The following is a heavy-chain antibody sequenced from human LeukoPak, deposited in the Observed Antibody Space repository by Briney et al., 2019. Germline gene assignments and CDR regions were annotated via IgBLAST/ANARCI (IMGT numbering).Heavy chain of an antibody. Sequence: TXXLTCXXXXGSFSGYYWSWIRQPPGKGLEWIGEINHSGSTNYNPSLKSRVTISVDTSKNQFSLKLSSVTAADTAVYYCARIYDSSGSDAFDIWGQGTMVTVSS. D-gene: IGHD3-22*01. J-gene: IGHJ3*02. CDR2: INHSGST. V-gene: IGHV4-34*01. CDR1: XGSFSGYY. CDR3: ARIYDSSGSDAFDI.